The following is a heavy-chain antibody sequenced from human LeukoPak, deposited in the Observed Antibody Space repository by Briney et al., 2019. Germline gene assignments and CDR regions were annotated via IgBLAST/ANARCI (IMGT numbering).Heavy chain of an antibody. CDR3: AREQDNSIQFDY. D-gene: IGHD4-11*01. J-gene: IGHJ4*02. V-gene: IGHV3-21*06. Sequence: AGGSLRLSCATSGFSFSYYTMDWVRQAPGKGLEWVSSVSTSSSKKYYADSVKGRFAISRDNAKNSLYLHLNSLRVEDTGIYYCAREQDNSIQFDYGGQGALVTVAS. CDR1: GFSFSYYT. CDR2: VSTSSSKK.